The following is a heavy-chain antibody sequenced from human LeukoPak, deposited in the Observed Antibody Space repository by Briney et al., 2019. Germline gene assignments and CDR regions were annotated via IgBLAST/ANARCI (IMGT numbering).Heavy chain of an antibody. CDR1: GFTFSTYS. D-gene: IGHD6-13*01. Sequence: GGSLRLSCAASGFTFSTYSMNWVRQAPGKGLEWVASISESSTYIYSADPIKGRFTISRDNAKNSLYLQMNSLRAEDTAVYYCARYSHSSSWYQWGQGTLVTVSS. CDR2: ISESSTYI. CDR3: ARYSHSSSWYQ. V-gene: IGHV3-21*01. J-gene: IGHJ4*02.